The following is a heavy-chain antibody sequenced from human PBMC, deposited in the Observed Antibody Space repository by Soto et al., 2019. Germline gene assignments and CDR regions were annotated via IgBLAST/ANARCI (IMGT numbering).Heavy chain of an antibody. CDR2: ISYDGSNK. V-gene: IGHV3-30-3*01. Sequence: AGGSLRLSCAASGFTFSSYAMHWVRRAPGKGLEWVAVISYDGSNKYYADSVKGRFTISRDNSKNTLYLQMNSLRAEDTAVYYCARDRYYYDSSGQKHTYYYYYGMDVWGQGTTVTVS. D-gene: IGHD3-22*01. CDR3: ARDRYYYDSSGQKHTYYYYYGMDV. J-gene: IGHJ6*02. CDR1: GFTFSSYA.